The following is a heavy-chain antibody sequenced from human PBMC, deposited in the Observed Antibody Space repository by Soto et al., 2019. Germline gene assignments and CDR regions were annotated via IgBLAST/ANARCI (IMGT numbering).Heavy chain of an antibody. CDR3: SRGGWNREFDY. CDR2: VNPNSGNP. Sequence: QVQLVQSGAEVKKTGASVKVSCKASGYTFTSYDINWVRQATGQGLEWMGWVNPNSGNPGYAQKFQGRVTLTRNSSISTAYMELSSLRSEDTAVYYCSRGGWNREFDYWGQGTLVTVSS. D-gene: IGHD1-1*01. J-gene: IGHJ4*02. CDR1: GYTFTSYD. V-gene: IGHV1-8*01.